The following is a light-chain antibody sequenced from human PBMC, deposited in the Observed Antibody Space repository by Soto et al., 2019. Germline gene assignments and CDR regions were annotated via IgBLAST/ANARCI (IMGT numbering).Light chain of an antibody. J-gene: IGLJ2*01. Sequence: SYELTQPSSVSVSPGPTARITCSGDVLAKKYDRWFQQKPGQAPVLVIYKDSERPSGIPERFSGSSSGTTVTLTISGAQVEDEADYYCYSAADNTYVVFGGGTKLTVL. CDR2: KDS. CDR3: YSAADNTYVV. V-gene: IGLV3-27*01. CDR1: VLAKKY.